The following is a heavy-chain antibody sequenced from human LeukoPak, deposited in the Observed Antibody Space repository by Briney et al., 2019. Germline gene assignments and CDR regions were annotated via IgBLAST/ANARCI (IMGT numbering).Heavy chain of an antibody. CDR1: GFTFSSYG. CDR3: AKDRGSSGWYMDV. J-gene: IGHJ6*02. Sequence: PGGSLRLSCAASGFTFSSYGMHWVRQAPGKGLEWVAVISYDGSNKYYADSVKGRFTISRDSSNNTLYLQMNSLRAEDTAVYYCAKDRGSSGWYMDVWGQGTTVTVSS. CDR2: ISYDGSNK. D-gene: IGHD6-19*01. V-gene: IGHV3-30*18.